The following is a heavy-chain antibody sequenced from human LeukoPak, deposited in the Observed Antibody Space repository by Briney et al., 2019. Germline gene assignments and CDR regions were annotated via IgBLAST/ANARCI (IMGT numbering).Heavy chain of an antibody. CDR2: ISSSGSTI. CDR1: GFTFSSYE. Sequence: GGSLRLSCAASGFTFSSYEMNWVRQAPGKGLEWVSYISSSGSTIYYADSVKGRFTISRDNAKNSLYLQMNSLRAEDAAVYYCAKDSRSGWTCDYWGQGTLVTVS. CDR3: AKDSRSGWTCDY. J-gene: IGHJ4*02. V-gene: IGHV3-48*03. D-gene: IGHD6-19*01.